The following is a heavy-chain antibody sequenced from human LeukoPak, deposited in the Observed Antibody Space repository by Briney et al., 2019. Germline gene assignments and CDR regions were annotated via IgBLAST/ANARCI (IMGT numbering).Heavy chain of an antibody. CDR1: GGSFSGYY. CDR3: ARTTPGYYGSGSYYTLDY. CDR2: INHSGST. V-gene: IGHV4-34*01. Sequence: SETLSLTCAVYGGSFSGYYWSWIRQPPGKGLEWIGEINHSGSTNYNPSLKSRVTISVDTSKNQFSLKLSSVTAADTAVYYCARTTPGYYGSGSYYTLDYWGQGTLVTVSS. J-gene: IGHJ4*02. D-gene: IGHD3-10*01.